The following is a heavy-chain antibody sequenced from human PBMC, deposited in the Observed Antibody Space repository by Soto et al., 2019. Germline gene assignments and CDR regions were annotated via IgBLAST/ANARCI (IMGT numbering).Heavy chain of an antibody. CDR3: AKDDAGHPDF. J-gene: IGHJ4*02. CDR2: INPNSGVA. Sequence: GASVKVSCKASGFTSTGYYMHWVRQAPGQGLEWIGWINPNSGVANYAQKFHDWVTITRDTSITTAYMELSGLKSDDTAVYFCAKDDAGHPDFWGQGTLVTVSS. D-gene: IGHD2-8*01. CDR1: GFTSTGYY. V-gene: IGHV1-2*04.